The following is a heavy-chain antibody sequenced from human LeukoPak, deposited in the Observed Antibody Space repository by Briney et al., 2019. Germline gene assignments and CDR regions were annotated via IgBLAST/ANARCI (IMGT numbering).Heavy chain of an antibody. CDR1: GFTFSSYG. V-gene: IGHV3-33*01. CDR2: IWYDGGNK. D-gene: IGHD3-22*01. J-gene: IGHJ4*02. Sequence: GGSLRLSCAASGFTFSSYGMHWVRQAPGKGLEWVAVIWYDGGNKYYADSVKGRFTISRDNSKNTLYLQMNSLRAEDTAVYYCARDLDDSSGYPIWGQGTLVTVSS. CDR3: ARDLDDSSGYPI.